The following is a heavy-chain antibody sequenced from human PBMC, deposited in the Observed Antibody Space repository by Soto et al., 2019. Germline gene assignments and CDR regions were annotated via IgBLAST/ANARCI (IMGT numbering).Heavy chain of an antibody. Sequence: PGGSLRLSCAASGFTFSAYGMHWVRQAPGKGLERVAVISSDGNDKYHADSVKGRFTISRDNSKNTLYLQMNSLRTEDTAVYYCAKDSGRGSADYYFDYWGQGTQVTVSS. V-gene: IGHV3-30*18. D-gene: IGHD3-10*01. J-gene: IGHJ4*02. CDR3: AKDSGRGSADYYFDY. CDR1: GFTFSAYG. CDR2: ISSDGNDK.